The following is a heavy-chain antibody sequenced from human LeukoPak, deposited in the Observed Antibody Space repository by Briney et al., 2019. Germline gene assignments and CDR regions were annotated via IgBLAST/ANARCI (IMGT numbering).Heavy chain of an antibody. CDR3: TTVWRGYKSN. CDR1: GFIFSSYS. J-gene: IGHJ4*02. V-gene: IGHV3-15*01. CDR2: IKSKTDGGTT. D-gene: IGHD5-18*01. Sequence: PGGSLRLSCGASGFIFSSYSMNWVRQAPGKGLEWVGRIKSKTDGGTTDYAAPVKGRFTISRDDSKNTLYLQMNSLKTEDTAVYYCTTVWRGYKSNWGQGTLVTVSS.